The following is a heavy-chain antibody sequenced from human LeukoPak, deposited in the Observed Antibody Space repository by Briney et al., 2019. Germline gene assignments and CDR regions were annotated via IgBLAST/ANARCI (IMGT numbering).Heavy chain of an antibody. Sequence: PSETLSLTCSVSGGSLSTYSWSWVRQSPGKRLEWIGYIYYGGTTNYNPSLKSRVTISADTAKIQFSLRLRSVTAADTAIYYCARDTTVASGMQHWGQGTLVTVSS. CDR1: GGSLSTYS. D-gene: IGHD4-23*01. J-gene: IGHJ4*02. CDR2: IYYGGTT. CDR3: ARDTTVASGMQH. V-gene: IGHV4-59*01.